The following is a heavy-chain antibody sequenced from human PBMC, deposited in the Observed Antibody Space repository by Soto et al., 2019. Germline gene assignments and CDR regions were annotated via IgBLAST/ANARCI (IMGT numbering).Heavy chain of an antibody. J-gene: IGHJ6*02. CDR3: ARGPLYCSITGCSLVHSYYGLDV. Sequence: GSSVKVSCKASGGTFSSYAISWVRQAPGQGLEWMGGIIPIFGTANYAQKFQGRVTITADESTSTAYMEQSSLRSEDTAVYYCARGPLYCSITGCSLVHSYYGLDVWGQGTPVTDSS. D-gene: IGHD2-2*01. CDR2: IIPIFGTA. V-gene: IGHV1-69*13. CDR1: GGTFSSYA.